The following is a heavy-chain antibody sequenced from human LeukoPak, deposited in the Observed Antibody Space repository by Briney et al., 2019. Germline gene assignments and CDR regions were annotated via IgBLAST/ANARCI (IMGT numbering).Heavy chain of an antibody. Sequence: SGTLSLTCTVSGDSIRSTGYSWTWIRQPPGKGLQWIGYISCSGDNLYSPSLQSRISISLDTSKNQFSLKLTSVTAADTATYFCARDVLVTSSPDAFDIWGQGTMVTVSS. J-gene: IGHJ3*02. CDR2: ISCSGDN. V-gene: IGHV4-31*03. D-gene: IGHD2-21*02. CDR3: ARDVLVTSSPDAFDI. CDR1: GDSIRSTGYS.